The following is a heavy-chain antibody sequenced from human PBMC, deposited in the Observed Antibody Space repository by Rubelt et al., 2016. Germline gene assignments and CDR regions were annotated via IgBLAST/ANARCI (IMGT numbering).Heavy chain of an antibody. CDR2: IKQDGSEK. V-gene: IGHV3-7*03. Sequence: GKVLEGLANIKQDGSEKYYVDSVKGRFTISRDNAKNSLYLQMNSLRAEDTAGYYCVKVGFDFWSGYYRGQDGFDIWGWGQGTMVTVSS. CDR3: VKVGFDFWSGYYRGQDGFDIWG. D-gene: IGHD3-3*01. J-gene: IGHJ3*01.